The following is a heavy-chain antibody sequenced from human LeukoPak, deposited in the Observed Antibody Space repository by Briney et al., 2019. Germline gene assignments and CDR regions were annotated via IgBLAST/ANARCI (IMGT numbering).Heavy chain of an antibody. V-gene: IGHV3-7*01. J-gene: IGHJ4*02. CDR3: ARDGSSGYYY. CDR1: EFIVSNNY. CDR2: IKQDGSEK. Sequence: GGSLRLSCVASEFIVSNNYMTWVRQAPGKGLEWVANIKQDGSEKYYVDSVKGRFTISRDNAKNSLYLQMNSLRAEDTAVYYCARDGSSGYYYWGQGTLVTVSS. D-gene: IGHD3-22*01.